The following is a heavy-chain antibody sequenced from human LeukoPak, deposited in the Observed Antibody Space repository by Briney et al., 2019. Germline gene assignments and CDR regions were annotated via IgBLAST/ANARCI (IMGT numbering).Heavy chain of an antibody. Sequence: SAYNGNTNYAQKLQGRVTMTTDTSTSTAYMELRSLRSDDTAVYYCARTSGSRGYSYGWDYWGQGTLVTVSS. CDR2: SAYNGNT. J-gene: IGHJ4*02. CDR3: ARTSGSRGYSYGWDY. V-gene: IGHV1-18*01. D-gene: IGHD5-18*01.